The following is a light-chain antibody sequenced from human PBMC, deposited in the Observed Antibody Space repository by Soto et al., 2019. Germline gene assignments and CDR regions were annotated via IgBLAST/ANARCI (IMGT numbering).Light chain of an antibody. CDR2: RNN. Sequence: QSVLTQPPSASGTPGQRVTISCSGSSSNIGSNYVYWYQQLPGTAPKLLIYRNNQRPSGVPDRFSDSKSGTSASLAISGLRSEDEADYYCAAWDDSLSGYAVFGGGTQLTVL. J-gene: IGLJ7*01. V-gene: IGLV1-47*01. CDR1: SSNIGSNY. CDR3: AAWDDSLSGYAV.